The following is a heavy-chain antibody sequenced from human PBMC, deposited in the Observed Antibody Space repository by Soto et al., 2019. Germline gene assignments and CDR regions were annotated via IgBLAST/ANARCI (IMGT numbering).Heavy chain of an antibody. Sequence: GESLKISCKGSGYSFTSYWIGWVRQMPGKGLEWMGIIYPGDSDTRYSPSFQGQVTISADKSISTAYLQWSSLKASDTAMYYCTGGGVRGVITRTRDYYGMDVWGQGTTVTVSS. V-gene: IGHV5-51*01. CDR2: IYPGDSDT. D-gene: IGHD3-10*01. CDR3: TGGGVRGVITRTRDYYGMDV. J-gene: IGHJ6*02. CDR1: GYSFTSYW.